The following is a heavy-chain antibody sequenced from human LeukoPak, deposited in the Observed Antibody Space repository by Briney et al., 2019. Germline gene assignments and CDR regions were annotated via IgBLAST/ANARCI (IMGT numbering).Heavy chain of an antibody. Sequence: QSGGSLRLSCAASGFTFTSYGMHWVRQAPGKGLEWVGFIRYDGSNKYYGDSVKGRFTISRDNSKNTLYLQMNSLSAEDTAVYYCARSVPLRYFDPSYYFDYWGQGTLVTVSS. CDR1: GFTFTSYG. J-gene: IGHJ4*02. V-gene: IGHV3-30*02. CDR2: IRYDGSNK. CDR3: ARSVPLRYFDPSYYFDY. D-gene: IGHD3-9*01.